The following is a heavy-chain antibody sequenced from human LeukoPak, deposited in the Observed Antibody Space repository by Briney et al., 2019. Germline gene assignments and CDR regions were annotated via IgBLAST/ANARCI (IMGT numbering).Heavy chain of an antibody. V-gene: IGHV3-21*01. J-gene: IGHJ3*02. CDR2: VTSSSSYT. Sequence: GGSLRLSCAASGFTFSTYNMNWVRQAPGKGLEWVSSVTSSSSYTFYADSVKGRFTISRDNAKNSLYLQMNSLRAEDTAIYYCARDGGPLDAFDIWGQGTMVTVSS. CDR3: ARDGGPLDAFDI. D-gene: IGHD6-25*01. CDR1: GFTFSTYN.